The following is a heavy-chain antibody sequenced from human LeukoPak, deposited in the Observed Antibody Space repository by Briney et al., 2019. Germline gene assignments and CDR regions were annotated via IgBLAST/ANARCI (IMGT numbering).Heavy chain of an antibody. J-gene: IGHJ3*02. CDR2: VYFRGST. CDR3: ARHVRASGSGSYAFDI. Sequence: SETLSLNCTGSGGSISSSSYYWGWIRQPPGKGLEWIGNVYFRGSTYYNPSLKSRVTISVDTSKNQFSLKLNSVTAADTAVYYCARHVRASGSGSYAFDIWGQGTMVTVSS. CDR1: GGSISSSSYY. D-gene: IGHD3-10*01. V-gene: IGHV4-39*01.